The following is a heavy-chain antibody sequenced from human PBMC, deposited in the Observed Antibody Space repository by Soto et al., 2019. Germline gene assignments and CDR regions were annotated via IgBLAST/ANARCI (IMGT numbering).Heavy chain of an antibody. D-gene: IGHD3-22*01. V-gene: IGHV1-69*13. Sequence: SVKVSCKASGGTFSSYAISWVRQAPGQGLEWMGGIIPIFGTADYAQKFQGRVTITADESTSTAYMELSSLRSEDTAVYYCALRVMIVVVITPGDYYYYGMDVWGQGTTVTVSS. CDR3: ALRVMIVVVITPGDYYYYGMDV. CDR1: GGTFSSYA. J-gene: IGHJ6*02. CDR2: IIPIFGTA.